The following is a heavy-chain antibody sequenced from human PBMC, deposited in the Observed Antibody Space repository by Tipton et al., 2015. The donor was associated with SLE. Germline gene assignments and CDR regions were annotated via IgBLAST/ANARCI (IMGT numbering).Heavy chain of an antibody. CDR3: ARGYCSGGSCSYWYFDL. V-gene: IGHV4-34*01. CDR1: GGSFSGYY. CDR2: INQSGST. D-gene: IGHD2-15*01. J-gene: IGHJ2*01. Sequence: GLVKPSETLSLTCAVYGGSFSGYYWSWIRQPPGKGLEWIGEINQSGSTNYNPSLKSRVTISVDTSKDQFSLMLSSVTAADTAVYYCARGYCSGGSCSYWYFDLWGRGTLVTVSS.